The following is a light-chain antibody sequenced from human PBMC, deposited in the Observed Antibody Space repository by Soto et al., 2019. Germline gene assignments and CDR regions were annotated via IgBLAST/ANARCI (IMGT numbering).Light chain of an antibody. V-gene: IGKV3-20*01. CDR2: GAS. CDR3: QQYGSSLLT. Sequence: EIVLTQSPGTLSLSPGERATLSCRASQSVSSSSLAWYLQKPGQAPRLLIYGASSRATGIPDRFSGSGSGTDFTLTISRLEPEDFAVYYCQQYGSSLLTFGGGTKVDIK. CDR1: QSVSSSS. J-gene: IGKJ4*01.